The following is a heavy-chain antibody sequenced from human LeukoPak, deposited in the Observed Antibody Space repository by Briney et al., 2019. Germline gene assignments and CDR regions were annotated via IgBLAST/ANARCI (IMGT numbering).Heavy chain of an antibody. CDR3: ASLSRGGGWPLDFDY. J-gene: IGHJ4*02. CDR1: GYTFSDYY. Sequence: GASVKVSCKASGYTFSDYYLHWVRQATGQGLEWMGWMNPNSGNTGYAQKFQGRVTMTRNTSISTAYMELSSLRSEDTAVYYCASLSRGGGWPLDFDYWGQGTLVTVSS. V-gene: IGHV1-8*02. D-gene: IGHD6-19*01. CDR2: MNPNSGNT.